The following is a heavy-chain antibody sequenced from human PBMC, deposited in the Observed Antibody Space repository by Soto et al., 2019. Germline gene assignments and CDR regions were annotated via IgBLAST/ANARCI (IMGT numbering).Heavy chain of an antibody. CDR1: GFTFSNYV. J-gene: IGHJ4*02. CDR3: ARAPASSSWYQLFDY. V-gene: IGHV3-23*01. CDR2: IYGNGGST. Sequence: GGSLRLSCAASGFTFSNYVMNWVRQAPGKGLEWLSDIYGNGGSTNYADSVKGRFTISRDNSKNTLYLQMNSLRDEDTAVYYCARAPASSSWYQLFDYWGQGTLVNVSS. D-gene: IGHD6-13*01.